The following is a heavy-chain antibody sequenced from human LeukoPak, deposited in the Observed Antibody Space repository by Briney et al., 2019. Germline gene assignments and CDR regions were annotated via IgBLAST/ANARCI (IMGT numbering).Heavy chain of an antibody. CDR1: GGSISSYY. D-gene: IGHD3-10*01. CDR2: IYYSGST. J-gene: IGHJ4*02. CDR3: ARGYYGSGSYYSLAY. V-gene: IGHV4-59*01. Sequence: SETLSLTCTVSGGSISSYYWSWIRQPPGKGLEWIGYIYYSGSTNNNPSLKSRVTISVDTSKNQFSLKLSSVTAADTAMYYCARGYYGSGSYYSLAYWGQGTLVTVSS.